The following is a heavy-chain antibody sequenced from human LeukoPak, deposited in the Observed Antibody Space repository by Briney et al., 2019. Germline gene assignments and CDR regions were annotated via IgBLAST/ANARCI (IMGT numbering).Heavy chain of an antibody. CDR2: ISSNGGST. CDR3: ARGPAGYHDSSGGRKWQFDY. Sequence: PGGSLRLSCAASGFTFSSYAMHWVRQAPGKGLEYVSAISSNGGSTYYANSVKGRFTISRDNSKNTLYLQMGSLRAEDMAVYYCARGPAGYHDSSGGRKWQFDYWGQGTLVTVSS. V-gene: IGHV3-64*01. J-gene: IGHJ4*02. D-gene: IGHD3-22*01. CDR1: GFTFSSYA.